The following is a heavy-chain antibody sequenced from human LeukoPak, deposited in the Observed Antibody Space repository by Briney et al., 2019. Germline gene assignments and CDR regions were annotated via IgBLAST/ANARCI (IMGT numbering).Heavy chain of an antibody. D-gene: IGHD3-22*01. J-gene: IGHJ4*02. CDR1: GFIFDDYG. CDR3: ARESYYYDSSGYYYSFDY. CDR2: ISSSSSYI. Sequence: GGSLRLSCAASGFIFDDYGMSWVRQAPGKGLEWVSSISSSSSYIYYADSVKGRFTISRDNAKNSLYLQMNSLRAEDTAVYYCARESYYYDSSGYYYSFDYWGQGTLVTVSS. V-gene: IGHV3-21*01.